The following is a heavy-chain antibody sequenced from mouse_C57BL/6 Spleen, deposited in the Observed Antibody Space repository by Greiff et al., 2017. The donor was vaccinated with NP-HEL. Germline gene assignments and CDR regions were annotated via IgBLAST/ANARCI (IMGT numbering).Heavy chain of an antibody. D-gene: IGHD2-13*01. J-gene: IGHJ1*03. CDR1: GYTFTSYW. Sequence: QVQLQQPGAELVKPGASVKLSCKASGYTFTSYWMHWVKQRPGRGLEWMGRIDPNSGGTKYNEKFKSKATLTVDKPSSTAYMQLSSLTAEDSAVYYCERERNGDGGYFDVWGTGTTVTVSS. CDR3: ERERNGDGGYFDV. V-gene: IGHV1-72*01. CDR2: IDPNSGGT.